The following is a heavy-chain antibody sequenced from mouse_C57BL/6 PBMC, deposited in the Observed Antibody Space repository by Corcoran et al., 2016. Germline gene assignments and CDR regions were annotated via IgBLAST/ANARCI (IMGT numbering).Heavy chain of an antibody. CDR1: GYTFTTYG. J-gene: IGHJ2*01. V-gene: IGHV9-3*01. D-gene: IGHD1-1*01. Sequence: QIQLVQSGPELKKPGETVKFSCKAYGYTFTTYGMSWVKQAPGKGLKWMGWVNTYSGVPTYADDFKGRFAFSLETSANTAYLQINNLKNEDTATDFCARYYYGSSYDCWGQGTTLAVSS. CDR3: ARYYYGSSYDC. CDR2: VNTYSGVP.